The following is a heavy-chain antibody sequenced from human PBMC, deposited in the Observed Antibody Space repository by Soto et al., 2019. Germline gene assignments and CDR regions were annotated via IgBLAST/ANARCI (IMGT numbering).Heavy chain of an antibody. J-gene: IGHJ4*02. V-gene: IGHV5-51*04. CDR3: ARLRDFDY. CDR1: GYSFTSYW. D-gene: IGHD3-10*01. CDR2: IYPGDSDT. Sequence: PRESLKLSCKGSGYSFTSYWIVLVRQMPGKGLALMGIIYPGDSDTRYSPSFQGQAPIPADKPISPPYLQWSSLRPSDPAMYYCARLRDFDYWGQEPLFTVSS.